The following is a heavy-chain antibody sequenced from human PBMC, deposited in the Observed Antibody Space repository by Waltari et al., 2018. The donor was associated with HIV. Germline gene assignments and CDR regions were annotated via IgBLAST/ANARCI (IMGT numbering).Heavy chain of an antibody. CDR1: GGSISSGGYS. Sequence: QLQLQESGSGLVKHSQPLSLTCAVSGGSISSGGYSWSWIRQPPGKGLEWIGYIYHSGSTYYNPSLKSRVTISVDRSKNQFSLKLSSVTAADTAVYYCARVPFGSTSSWSFDIWGQGTMVTVSS. CDR2: IYHSGST. CDR3: ARVPFGSTSSWSFDI. J-gene: IGHJ3*02. V-gene: IGHV4-30-2*01. D-gene: IGHD2-2*01.